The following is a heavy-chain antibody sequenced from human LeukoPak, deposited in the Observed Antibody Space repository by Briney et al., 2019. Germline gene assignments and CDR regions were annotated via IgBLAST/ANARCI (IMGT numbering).Heavy chain of an antibody. CDR1: GGSISSSSYY. CDR2: IYYSGST. V-gene: IGHV4-39*07. Sequence: SETLSLTCTVSGGSISSSSYYWGWIRQPPGKGLEWIGSIYYSGSTYYNPSLKSRVTISVDTSKNQFSLKLSSVTAADTAVYYCASHWAAATVAVDYWGQGTLVTVSS. J-gene: IGHJ4*02. CDR3: ASHWAAATVAVDY. D-gene: IGHD4-23*01.